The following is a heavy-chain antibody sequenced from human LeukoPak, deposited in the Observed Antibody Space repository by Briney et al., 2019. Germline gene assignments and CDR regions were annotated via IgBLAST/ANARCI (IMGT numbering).Heavy chain of an antibody. Sequence: VASVKVSCKASGYTFTSYDINWVRQATGQGLEWMGWMNPNSGNTGYAQKFQGRVTMTRNTSISTAYMELSSLRSEDTAVYYCARAWGTSDYYYYGMDVWGQGTTVTVSS. V-gene: IGHV1-8*01. CDR2: MNPNSGNT. CDR3: ARAWGTSDYYYYGMDV. CDR1: GYTFTSYD. J-gene: IGHJ6*02. D-gene: IGHD1/OR15-1a*01.